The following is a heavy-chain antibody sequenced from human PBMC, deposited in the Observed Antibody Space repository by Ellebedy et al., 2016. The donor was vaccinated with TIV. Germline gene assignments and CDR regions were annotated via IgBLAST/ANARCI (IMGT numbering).Heavy chain of an antibody. J-gene: IGHJ6*02. CDR2: MNPNSGNT. CDR1: GYTLTELS. V-gene: IGHV1-8*01. Sequence: ASVKVSCKVSGYTLTELSMHWVRQAPGQGLEWIGWMNPNSGNTGYAQKFQGRVTMTRNTSISTAYMELSSLRSEDTAVYYCARSIAARQVRGMDVWGQGTTVTVSS. D-gene: IGHD6-6*01. CDR3: ARSIAARQVRGMDV.